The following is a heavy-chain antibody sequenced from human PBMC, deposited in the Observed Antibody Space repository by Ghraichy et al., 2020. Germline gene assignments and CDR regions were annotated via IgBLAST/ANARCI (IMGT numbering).Heavy chain of an antibody. Sequence: ASVKVSCKASGYTFTSYGISWVRQAPGQGLEWMGWISAYNGNTNYAQKLQGRVTMTTDTSTSTAYMELRSLRSDDTAVYYCARSWIQLWRGYGMDVWGQGTTVTVSS. D-gene: IGHD5-18*01. CDR1: GYTFTSYG. V-gene: IGHV1-18*01. J-gene: IGHJ6*02. CDR2: ISAYNGNT. CDR3: ARSWIQLWRGYGMDV.